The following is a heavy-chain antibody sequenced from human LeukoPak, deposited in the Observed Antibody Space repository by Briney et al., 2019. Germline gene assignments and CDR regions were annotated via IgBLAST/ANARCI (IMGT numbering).Heavy chain of an antibody. CDR2: ISWNSGSI. V-gene: IGHV3-9*01. CDR1: GFTFDDYA. J-gene: IGHJ5*02. Sequence: GRSLRLSCAASGFTFDDYAMHWVRQAPGKGLEWVSGISWNSGSIGYADSVKGRFTISRDNAKNSLYLQVNSLRAEDTALYYCAKEKVNGVGKFDPWGQGTLVTVSS. D-gene: IGHD3-22*01. CDR3: AKEKVNGVGKFDP.